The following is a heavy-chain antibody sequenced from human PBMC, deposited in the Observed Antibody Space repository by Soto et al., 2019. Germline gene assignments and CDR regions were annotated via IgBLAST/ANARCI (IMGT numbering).Heavy chain of an antibody. CDR3: ARDKLDSYGPNYHYYYGMDV. Sequence: PEKLRVTYAVSGFAISRGYYWGWIRQSPGKGLEWIGSIYYSGTTYYNPSLKSRVTISVDTSKNQFSLKLSSVTAADTAVYYCARDKLDSYGPNYHYYYGMDVWGQGSTVT. CDR1: GFAISRGYY. V-gene: IGHV4-38-2*02. D-gene: IGHD5-18*01. J-gene: IGHJ6*02. CDR2: IYYSGTT.